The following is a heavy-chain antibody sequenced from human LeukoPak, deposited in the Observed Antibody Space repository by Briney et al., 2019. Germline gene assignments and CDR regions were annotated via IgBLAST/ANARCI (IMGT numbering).Heavy chain of an antibody. CDR2: ISSDATTT. Sequence: PGGSLRLSCTASSFTINNFWMHWVRQGPGKGLEWVSRISSDATTTTYGDSVEGRFTVSRDNAKNMVYLEMNSLRGDDTAVYYCARSGIGRAFDIWGQGATVTVSS. CDR3: ARSGIGRAFDI. CDR1: SFTINNFW. V-gene: IGHV3-74*03. D-gene: IGHD1-1*01. J-gene: IGHJ3*02.